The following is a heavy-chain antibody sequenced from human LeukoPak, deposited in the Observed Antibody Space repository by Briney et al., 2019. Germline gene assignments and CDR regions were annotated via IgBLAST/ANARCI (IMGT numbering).Heavy chain of an antibody. J-gene: IGHJ4*02. CDR3: ARARGNSYFDD. CDR2: ISWNSDNI. Sequence: GGSLRLSCAASGFTFDDYAMHWVRQAPGKGLEWVSGISWNSDNIGYADSVRGRFTISRDNAKNSLYLQMNSLRAEDTALYYCARARGNSYFDDWGQGTLVTVSS. V-gene: IGHV3-9*01. CDR1: GFTFDDYA. D-gene: IGHD1-7*01.